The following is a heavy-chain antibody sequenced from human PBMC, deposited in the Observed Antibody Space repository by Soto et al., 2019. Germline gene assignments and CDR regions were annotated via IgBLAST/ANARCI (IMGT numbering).Heavy chain of an antibody. V-gene: IGHV1-3*01. CDR2: INAGNGNT. CDR1: GYTITSYA. J-gene: IGHJ5*02. D-gene: IGHD6-19*01. CDR3: ARVDVSPWLVHWFDP. Sequence: SAELSSTDSGYTITSYAMHWPRQDTKQRLEWMGWINAGNGNTKYSQKFQGRVTITRDTSASTAYMELSSLRSEDTAVYYCARVDVSPWLVHWFDPWGQGTLVTVSS.